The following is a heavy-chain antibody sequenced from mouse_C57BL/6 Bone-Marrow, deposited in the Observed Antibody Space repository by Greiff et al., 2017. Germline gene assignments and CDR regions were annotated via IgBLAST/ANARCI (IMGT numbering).Heavy chain of an antibody. CDR1: GYTFTDYY. CDR3: ASQGSNWDDY. J-gene: IGHJ2*01. D-gene: IGHD4-1*01. CDR2: IYPGSGNT. Sequence: VQLVESGAELVRPGASVKLSCKASGYTFTDYYINWVKQRPGQGLEWIARIYPGSGNTYYNEKFKGKATLTAEKSSSTAYMQLSSLTSEDSAVYFCASQGSNWDDYWGQGTTLTVSS. V-gene: IGHV1-76*01.